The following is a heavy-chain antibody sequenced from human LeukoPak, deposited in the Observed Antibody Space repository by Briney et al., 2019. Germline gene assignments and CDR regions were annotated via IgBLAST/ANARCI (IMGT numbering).Heavy chain of an antibody. V-gene: IGHV3-21*01. J-gene: IGHJ4*02. D-gene: IGHD3-10*01. Sequence: GGSLRLSCAASGFTFSSYSMNWVRQAPGKGLEWVSSISSSSSYIYYADSVKGRFTISRDNAKNSLYLQMNSLRAEDTAVYYCARDRGLGYGYWGQGTLSPSPQ. CDR3: ARDRGLGYGY. CDR2: ISSSSSYI. CDR1: GFTFSSYS.